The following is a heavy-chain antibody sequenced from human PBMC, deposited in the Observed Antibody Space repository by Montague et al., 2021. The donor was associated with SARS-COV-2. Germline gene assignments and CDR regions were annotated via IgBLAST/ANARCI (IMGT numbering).Heavy chain of an antibody. Sequence: SETLSLTCTVSGGSVSSSSYYWGWTRQPPGKGLEWIGSIYYTGSTYYNPSLKSRVTISVDTSKNQFSLKLSSVTAAGTAVYYCARHITGSGNAFDIWGQGTMVTVSS. CDR1: GGSVSSSSYY. CDR3: ARHITGSGNAFDI. D-gene: IGHD3-10*01. CDR2: IYYTGST. V-gene: IGHV4-39*01. J-gene: IGHJ3*02.